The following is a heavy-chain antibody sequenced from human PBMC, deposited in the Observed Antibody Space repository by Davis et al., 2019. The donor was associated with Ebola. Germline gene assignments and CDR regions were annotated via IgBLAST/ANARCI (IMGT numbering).Heavy chain of an antibody. CDR1: GFTFSSYW. CDR2: IKQDGSEK. CDR3: AREAPTALPLFDP. V-gene: IGHV3-7*01. Sequence: GESLKISCAASGFTFSSYWMSWVRQAPGKGLEWVANIKQDGSEKYYVDSVKGRFTISRDNAKNSLYLQMNSLRAEDTAVYYCAREAPTALPLFDPWGQGTLVTVSS. J-gene: IGHJ5*02.